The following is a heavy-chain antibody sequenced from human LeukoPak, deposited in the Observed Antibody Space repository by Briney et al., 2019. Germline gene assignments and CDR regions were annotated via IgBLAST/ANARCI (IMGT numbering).Heavy chain of an antibody. D-gene: IGHD4-17*01. J-gene: IGHJ4*02. V-gene: IGHV3-74*01. CDR3: ARDLTTVTHYREHY. CDR1: GFTFSSYW. Sequence: GGSLRLSCAASGFTFSSYWMHWVRQAPAKGLVGVSRINSDGSSTSYADSVKGRFTISRDNAKNTLYLQMNSLRAEDTAVYYCARDLTTVTHYREHYWGQGTLVTVSS. CDR2: INSDGSST.